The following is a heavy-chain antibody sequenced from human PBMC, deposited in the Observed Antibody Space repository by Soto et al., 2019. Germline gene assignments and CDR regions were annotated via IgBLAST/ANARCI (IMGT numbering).Heavy chain of an antibody. D-gene: IGHD2-2*01. V-gene: IGHV4-30-2*01. CDR2: IYHGGST. CDR1: GDSISIGGYS. CDR3: ARDSRLVFRFYDN. J-gene: IGHJ1*01. Sequence: QLQLQESGSGLVKPSQTLSLTCDVSGDSISIGGYSWNWLRQPPGKGLQWIGYIYHGGSTYYNPSLKSRVILSVDRSKNHFSLNLTSVTAADPAVYYCARDSRLVFRFYDNWGQIILVTVSS.